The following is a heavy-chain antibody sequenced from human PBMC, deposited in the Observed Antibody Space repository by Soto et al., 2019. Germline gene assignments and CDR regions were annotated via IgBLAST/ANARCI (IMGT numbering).Heavy chain of an antibody. CDR3: ARDGRDSVFDL. Sequence: QVQLVESGGGVVQPGGSLRLSCVASGFSLSGKGIHWVRQAPGKGLEWVALIWYDGSIKYYADSVKGRFTVSRDNSKNMVWLQVNSLRAEDTGIYYCARDGRDSVFDLWGQGTMVTVSS. D-gene: IGHD2-21*02. CDR2: IWYDGSIK. J-gene: IGHJ3*01. CDR1: GFSLSGKG. V-gene: IGHV3-33*01.